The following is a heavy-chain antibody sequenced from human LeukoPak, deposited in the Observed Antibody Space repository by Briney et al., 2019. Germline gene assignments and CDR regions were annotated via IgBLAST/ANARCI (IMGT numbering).Heavy chain of an antibody. CDR2: IYYDGSNK. D-gene: IGHD3-22*01. J-gene: IGHJ6*02. Sequence: PGRSLTLSCASSGFIFSSYGMHWVRQAPGKGLEWVAVIYYDGSNKYYADSVRGRFPISRDNSKNTLFLQMSSLRAEDTAVYYCARDTFYSSGVYGLDVWGQGTTVTVSS. V-gene: IGHV3-33*01. CDR3: ARDTFYSSGVYGLDV. CDR1: GFIFSSYG.